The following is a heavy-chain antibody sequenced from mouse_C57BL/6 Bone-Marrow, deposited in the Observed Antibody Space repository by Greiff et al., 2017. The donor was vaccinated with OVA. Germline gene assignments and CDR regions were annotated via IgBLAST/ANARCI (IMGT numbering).Heavy chain of an antibody. J-gene: IGHJ1*03. D-gene: IGHD2-12*01. V-gene: IGHV5-6*02. CDR2: ISSGGSYT. CDR1: GFTFSSYG. Sequence: EVMLVESGGDLVKPGGSLKLSCAASGFTFSSYGMSWVRQTPDKRLEWVATISSGGSYTYYPDSVKGRFTISRDNAKNTLYLQMSSLKSEDTAMYYCARRIRRRYFDVWGTGTTVTVSS. CDR3: ARRIRRRYFDV.